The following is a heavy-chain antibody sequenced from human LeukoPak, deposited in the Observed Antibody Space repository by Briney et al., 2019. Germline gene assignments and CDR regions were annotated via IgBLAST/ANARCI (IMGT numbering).Heavy chain of an antibody. Sequence: ASVKVSCKASGYIFTAYAMHWVRQAPGQRLEWMGWINVGNGNTKYSQKFQGRVTITRDTSASTAYMELNSLRSEDTAVYYCARDSSSWYYFDYWGQGTLVTVSS. CDR1: GYIFTAYA. D-gene: IGHD6-13*01. CDR2: INVGNGNT. V-gene: IGHV1-3*01. CDR3: ARDSSSWYYFDY. J-gene: IGHJ4*02.